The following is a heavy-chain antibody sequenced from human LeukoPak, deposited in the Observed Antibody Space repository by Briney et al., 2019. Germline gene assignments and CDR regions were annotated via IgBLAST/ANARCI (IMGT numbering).Heavy chain of an antibody. CDR2: INHSGST. J-gene: IGHJ5*02. V-gene: IGHV4-34*01. D-gene: IGHD2-2*03. Sequence: SETLSLTCTVSGGSISSYYWSWIRQPPGKGLEWIGEINHSGSTNYNPSLKSRVTISVDTSKNQFSLKLSSVTAADTAVYYCARGLDGDCSSTSCYNWFDPWGQGTLVTVSS. CDR1: GGSISSYY. CDR3: ARGLDGDCSSTSCYNWFDP.